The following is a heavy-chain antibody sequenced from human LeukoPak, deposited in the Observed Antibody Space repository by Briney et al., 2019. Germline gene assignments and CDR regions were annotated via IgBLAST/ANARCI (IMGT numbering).Heavy chain of an antibody. CDR1: GFTFSNYA. Sequence: GGSLRLSCAASGFTFSNYAMHWVRQAPGKGLEYVSAITGNGGSTYRANSVRGRFTISRDNSKNTVYLQMGSPRAEDMAVYYCARGPSGVFYMDVWGKGTTVTVSS. D-gene: IGHD3-10*01. J-gene: IGHJ6*03. CDR3: ARGPSGVFYMDV. V-gene: IGHV3-64*01. CDR2: ITGNGGST.